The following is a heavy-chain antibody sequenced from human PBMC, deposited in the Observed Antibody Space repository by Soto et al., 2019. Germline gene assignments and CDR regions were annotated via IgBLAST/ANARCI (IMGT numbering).Heavy chain of an antibody. D-gene: IGHD3-10*01. Sequence: SETLSLTCTVSGGSISSSTYYWGWMRQPPGKGLEWIASFFIGGNTNYNPSLKSRVAISVDKSKNQFSLRLTSVTAADTAVYFCARDPGRALNDYWGQGTLVTVSS. V-gene: IGHV4-39*07. J-gene: IGHJ4*02. CDR2: FFIGGNT. CDR1: GGSISSSTYY. CDR3: ARDPGRALNDY.